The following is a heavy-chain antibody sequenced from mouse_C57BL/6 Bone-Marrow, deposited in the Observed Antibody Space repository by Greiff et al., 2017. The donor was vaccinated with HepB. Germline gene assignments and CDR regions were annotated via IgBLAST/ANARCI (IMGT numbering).Heavy chain of an antibody. V-gene: IGHV1-26*01. CDR1: GYTFTDYY. CDR3: ARGITTYYFDY. Sequence: EVQLQQSGPELVKPGASVKISCKASGYTFTDYYMNWVKQSHGKSLEWIGDINPNNGGTSYNQKFKGKATLTVDKSSSTAYMELRSLTSEDSAVYYCARGITTYYFDYWGQGTTLTVSS. D-gene: IGHD1-1*01. CDR2: INPNNGGT. J-gene: IGHJ2*01.